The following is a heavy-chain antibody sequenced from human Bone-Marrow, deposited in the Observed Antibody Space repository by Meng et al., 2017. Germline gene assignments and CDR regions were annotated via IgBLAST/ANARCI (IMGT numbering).Heavy chain of an antibody. Sequence: VHLVESGGALVQPGGSLRLSCTASGFTFSRYWMHWVRRAPGKGPVWVSRINTDGSSTDYADSVKGRFTISRDNAKNTLYLQMNSLRAEDTAMYYCARFTPFDYWGQGTLVTVSS. V-gene: IGHV3-74*01. J-gene: IGHJ4*02. CDR1: GFTFSRYW. CDR2: INTDGSST. CDR3: ARFTPFDY.